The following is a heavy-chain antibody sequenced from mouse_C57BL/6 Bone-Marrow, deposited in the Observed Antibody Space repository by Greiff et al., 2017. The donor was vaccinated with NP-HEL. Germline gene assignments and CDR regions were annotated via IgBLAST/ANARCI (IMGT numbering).Heavy chain of an antibody. CDR1: GYTFTSYW. V-gene: IGHV1-52*01. CDR2: IDPSDSET. Sequence: VQLQQPGAELVRPGSSVKLSCKASGYTFTSYWMHWVKQRPIQGLEWIGNIDPSDSETHYNQKFKDKATLTVDKSSSTAYMQLSSLTSEDSAVYYCARGPFITTVVARYFDVWGTGTTVTVSS. J-gene: IGHJ1*03. CDR3: ARGPFITTVVARYFDV. D-gene: IGHD1-1*01.